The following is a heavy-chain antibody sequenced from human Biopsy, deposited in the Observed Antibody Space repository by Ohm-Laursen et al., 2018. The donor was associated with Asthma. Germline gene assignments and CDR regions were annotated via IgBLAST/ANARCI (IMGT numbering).Heavy chain of an antibody. CDR3: ARDGTDDAFDI. CDR2: ISKDASTQ. Sequence: SSLRLSCAAVGFSFSNFAIHWVRQAPGKGLEWVGVISKDASTQDYADSVKGRFTMARDNSKNTLDLQMNSLREEDTAVYYCARDGTDDAFDIWGQGTVVSVSS. V-gene: IGHV3-30*01. J-gene: IGHJ3*02. D-gene: IGHD1-1*01. CDR1: GFSFSNFA.